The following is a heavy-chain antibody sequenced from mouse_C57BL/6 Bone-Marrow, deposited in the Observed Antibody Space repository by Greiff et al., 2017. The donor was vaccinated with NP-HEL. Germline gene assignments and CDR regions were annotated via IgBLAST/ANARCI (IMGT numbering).Heavy chain of an antibody. CDR3: ARDLGYYGSRGYFDV. V-gene: IGHV5-4*01. CDR2: ISDGGSYT. D-gene: IGHD1-1*01. Sequence: EVKLQESGGGLVKPGGSLKLSCAASGFTFSSYAMSWVRQTPEKRLEWVATISDGGSYTYYPDNVKGRFTISRDNAKNNLYLQMSHLKSEDTAMYYCARDLGYYGSRGYFDVWGTGTTVTVSS. J-gene: IGHJ1*03. CDR1: GFTFSSYA.